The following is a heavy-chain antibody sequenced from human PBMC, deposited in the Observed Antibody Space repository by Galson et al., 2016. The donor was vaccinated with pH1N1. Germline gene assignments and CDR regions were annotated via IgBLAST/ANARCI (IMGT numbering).Heavy chain of an antibody. CDR2: IYWVDDK. J-gene: IGHJ4*02. D-gene: IGHD4-17*01. CDR1: GFSLSTSGEG. CDR3: ARNGYGDYVGYFDY. V-gene: IGHV2-5*02. Sequence: PALVKPTQTLTLTCPLSGFSLSTSGEGVGWIRQPPGKALEWLALIYWVDDKRYSPSLKSRLTITKDTSKNQVVLTMTNMDPVDTATYYCARNGYGDYVGYFDYWGQGTLVTVSS.